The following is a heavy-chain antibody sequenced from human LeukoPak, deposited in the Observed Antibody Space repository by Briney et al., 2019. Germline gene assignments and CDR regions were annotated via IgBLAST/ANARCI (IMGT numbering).Heavy chain of an antibody. J-gene: IGHJ3*02. CDR2: IYSGGST. Sequence: GGSLRLSCAASGFTVSSNYMSWVRQAPGKGLEWVSVIYSGGSTYYADSVTGRFTISRDNSKNTLYLQMNSLRAEDTAVYYCARGIAAAHDAFDIWGQGTMVTVSS. CDR1: GFTVSSNY. V-gene: IGHV3-66*01. D-gene: IGHD6-13*01. CDR3: ARGIAAAHDAFDI.